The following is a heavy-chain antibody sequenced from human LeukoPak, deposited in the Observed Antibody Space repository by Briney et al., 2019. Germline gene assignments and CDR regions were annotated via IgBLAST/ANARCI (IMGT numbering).Heavy chain of an antibody. J-gene: IGHJ6*03. CDR1: GFTFSSFD. CDR2: IGTASDT. D-gene: IGHD1-1*01. CDR3: ARGPPRGKYYYIDV. V-gene: IGHV3-13*01. Sequence: WGSLTLSCAASGFTFSSFDMHWVRQPTGQGLEWVSTIGTASDTYYPGSVEDRFTLPRDNAKNSLYLQMNSLTAGDTAVYYCARGPPRGKYYYIDVWGKGTTVTVSS.